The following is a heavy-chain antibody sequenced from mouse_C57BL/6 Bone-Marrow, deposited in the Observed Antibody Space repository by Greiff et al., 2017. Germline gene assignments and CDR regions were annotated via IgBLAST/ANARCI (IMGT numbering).Heavy chain of an antibody. CDR3: ADGGSHRYFDV. Sequence: VKLLESGAELVRPGASVKLSCKASGYTFTSYGISWVKQRTGQGLEWIGEIYPRSGNTYYNEKFKGKATLTADKSSSTAYMELRSLTSEDSAVHFCADGGSHRYFDVWGTGTTVTVSS. CDR1: GYTFTSYG. CDR2: IYPRSGNT. V-gene: IGHV1-81*01. J-gene: IGHJ1*03. D-gene: IGHD1-1*02.